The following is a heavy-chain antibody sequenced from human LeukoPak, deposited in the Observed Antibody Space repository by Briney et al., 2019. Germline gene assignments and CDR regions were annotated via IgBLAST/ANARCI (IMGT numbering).Heavy chain of an antibody. V-gene: IGHV4-39*01. CDR1: GGSISSSSYY. D-gene: IGHD6-19*01. CDR3: ARPYSSGWTPFDY. CDR2: IYYSGRT. Sequence: SGTLSLTCGASGGSISSSSYYWGWIRQPPGKGLEWIGSIYYSGRTYYNPSLKSRVTIPVDTSKNQFSLKLSSVTAADTAVYYCARPYSSGWTPFDYWGQGTLVTVSS. J-gene: IGHJ4*02.